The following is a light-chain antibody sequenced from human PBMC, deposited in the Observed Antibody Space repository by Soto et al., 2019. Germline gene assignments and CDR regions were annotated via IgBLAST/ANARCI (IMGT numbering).Light chain of an antibody. V-gene: IGLV2-8*01. CDR1: SSDVGAYKY. CDR2: EVS. Sequence: QSVLTQPPSASGSPGQSVTISCTGTSSDVGAYKYLSWYQQHPGKAPKLMIYEVSKRPSGVPDRFSGSKSGNTASLTVSGLQAEDEADYYCSSYAGSNNYVFGTGTKVTVL. CDR3: SSYAGSNNYV. J-gene: IGLJ1*01.